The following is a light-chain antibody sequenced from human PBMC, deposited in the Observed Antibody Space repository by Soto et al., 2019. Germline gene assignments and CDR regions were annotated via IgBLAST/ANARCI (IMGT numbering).Light chain of an antibody. CDR2: DVS. CDR3: CSYAGSPYV. CDR1: SSDVGEYDY. V-gene: IGLV2-11*01. Sequence: QSVPSQPRSVSGSPGQSVTISCTGTSSDVGEYDYVSWYQQHPGKAPKLMIFDVSERPSGVPDRFSGPKTGNTASLTISGLHAEDEADYYCCSYAGSPYVFGTGTKLTVL. J-gene: IGLJ1*01.